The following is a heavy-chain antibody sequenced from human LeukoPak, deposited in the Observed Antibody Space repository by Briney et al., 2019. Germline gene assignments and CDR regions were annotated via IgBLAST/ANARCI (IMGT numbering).Heavy chain of an antibody. Sequence: TGGSLRLSCAASGFTFSSYAMSWVRQAPGKGLEWVSAISGSGGSTCYADSVKGRFTISRDNSRNTLYLQMNSLRAEDTAVYYCAARPGSSGWNDAFDIWGQGTMVTVSS. CDR2: ISGSGGST. CDR3: AARPGSSGWNDAFDI. D-gene: IGHD6-19*01. CDR1: GFTFSSYA. V-gene: IGHV3-23*01. J-gene: IGHJ3*02.